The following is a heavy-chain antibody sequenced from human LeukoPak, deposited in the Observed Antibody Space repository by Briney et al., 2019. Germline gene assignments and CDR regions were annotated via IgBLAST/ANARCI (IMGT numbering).Heavy chain of an antibody. D-gene: IGHD6-13*01. CDR1: GFTVSSNY. V-gene: IGHV3-23*01. CDR2: ISGSGGST. J-gene: IGHJ6*03. Sequence: GGSLRLSCAASGFTVSSNYMSWVRQAPGKGLEWVSAISGSGGSTYYADSVKGRFTISRDNSKNTLYLQMNSLRAEDTAVYYCAKDGAAAGPNYYYYMDVWGKGTTVTVSS. CDR3: AKDGAAAGPNYYYYMDV.